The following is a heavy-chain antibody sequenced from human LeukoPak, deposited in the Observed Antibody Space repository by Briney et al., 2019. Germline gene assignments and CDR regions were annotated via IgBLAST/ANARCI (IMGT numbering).Heavy chain of an antibody. CDR1: GFTFSSYE. J-gene: IGHJ4*02. CDR2: ISSSGSTI. Sequence: GGSLRLSCAASGFTFSSYEMNWVRQAPGKGLEWVSYISSSGSTIYYADSVKGRFTISRDNAKNSLYLQMNSLRAEDTAAYYCAGTDIVATKDDCWGQGTLVTVSS. D-gene: IGHD5-12*01. CDR3: AGTDIVATKDDC. V-gene: IGHV3-48*03.